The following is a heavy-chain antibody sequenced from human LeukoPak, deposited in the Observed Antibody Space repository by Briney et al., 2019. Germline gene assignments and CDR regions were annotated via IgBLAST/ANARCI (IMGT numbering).Heavy chain of an antibody. D-gene: IGHD4-11*01. V-gene: IGHV1-24*01. CDR3: ATVPTVTTDYYYYMDV. Sequence: ASVKVSCKVSGYTLTELSMHWVRQAPGKGLEWMGGFDPEDGETIYAQKFQGRVTMTEDTSTDTAYMELSSLRSEDTAVYYCATVPTVTTDYYYYMDVWGKGTTVTVSS. CDR2: FDPEDGET. CDR1: GYTLTELS. J-gene: IGHJ6*03.